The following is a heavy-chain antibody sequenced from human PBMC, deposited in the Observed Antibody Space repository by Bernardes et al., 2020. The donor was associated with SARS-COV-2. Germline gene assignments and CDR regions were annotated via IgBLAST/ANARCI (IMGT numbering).Heavy chain of an antibody. V-gene: IGHV3-66*01. CDR3: ASVMATWDLGLFSNTYYFYGIDV. CDR2: MYSGGST. Sequence: GESLRLSCAVSGLTVSDNYMTWVRQAPGKGLEWVALMYSGGSTNYADSVKGRFTVSRDNSKNTLYLQMNSLRVEDTAVYYCASVMATWDLGLFSNTYYFYGIDVWGQGTTVTVSS. CDR1: GLTVSDNY. D-gene: IGHD2-8*01. J-gene: IGHJ6*02.